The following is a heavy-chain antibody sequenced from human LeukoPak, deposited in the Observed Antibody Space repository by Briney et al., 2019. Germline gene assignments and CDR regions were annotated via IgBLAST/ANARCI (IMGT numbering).Heavy chain of an antibody. Sequence: GGSLRLSCAASGFTFSSYWMSWVRQAPGKGLEWVANIKQDGSEKYYVDSVKGRFTISRDNATKSLYLQMNSLRAEDTAVYYCARRFWSGYTDYWGQGTLVTVSS. CDR2: IKQDGSEK. J-gene: IGHJ4*02. V-gene: IGHV3-7*01. CDR1: GFTFSSYW. CDR3: ARRFWSGYTDY. D-gene: IGHD3-3*01.